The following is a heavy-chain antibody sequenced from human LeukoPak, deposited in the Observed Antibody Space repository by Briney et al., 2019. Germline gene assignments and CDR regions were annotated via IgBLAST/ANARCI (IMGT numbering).Heavy chain of an antibody. J-gene: IGHJ4*02. CDR1: GFTFSDYY. V-gene: IGHV3-11*04. CDR3: AKVDYGDYVLPFDY. Sequence: AGGSLRLSCAASGFTFSDYYMSWIRQAPGKGLEWVSYISSSGSTIYYADSVKGRFTISRDNSKNTLYLQMNSLRAEDTAVYYCAKVDYGDYVLPFDYWGQGTLVTVSS. CDR2: ISSSGSTI. D-gene: IGHD4-17*01.